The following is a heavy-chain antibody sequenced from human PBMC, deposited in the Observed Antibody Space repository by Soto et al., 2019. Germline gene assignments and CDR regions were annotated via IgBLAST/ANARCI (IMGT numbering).Heavy chain of an antibody. J-gene: IGHJ4*02. V-gene: IGHV4-34*01. D-gene: IGHD3-10*01. CDR2: ISPSGTT. CDR3: ATSPRFGTQPDI. CDR1: GASFSNNC. Sequence: ESLSLTCAVHGASFSNNCWTWFRQPPGKGLEWIGEISPSGTTKYIPSLKSRGTISVDTSRKQFFLKVTSVSAADTAVSYCATSPRFGTQPDIWGPGTLVTVSS.